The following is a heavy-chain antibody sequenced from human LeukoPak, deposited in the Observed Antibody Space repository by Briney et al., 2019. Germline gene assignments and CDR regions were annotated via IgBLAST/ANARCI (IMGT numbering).Heavy chain of an antibody. J-gene: IGHJ4*02. D-gene: IGHD1-7*01. CDR1: GFTFSSSS. CDR3: ARAGYNWNYRYFDY. V-gene: IGHV3-21*01. CDR2: ISSSSSYI. Sequence: GGSLRLSCAASGFTFSSSSMNRVRQAPGKGLEWVSSISSSSSYIYYAYSVKGRFTISRDNAKNSLYLQMNSLRAEDTAVYYCARAGYNWNYRYFDYWGQGTLVTVSS.